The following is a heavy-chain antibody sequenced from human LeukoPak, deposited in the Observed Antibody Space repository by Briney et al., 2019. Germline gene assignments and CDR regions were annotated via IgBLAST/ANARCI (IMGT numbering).Heavy chain of an antibody. V-gene: IGHV4-34*01. D-gene: IGHD6-19*01. CDR1: GGSFSGYY. J-gene: IGHJ4*02. CDR2: INHSGST. CDR3: ARVRWAVATFDY. Sequence: SETLSLTCAVYGGSFSGYYWSWIRQPPGKGLERIGEINHSGSTNYNPSLKSRVTISVDTSKNQFSLKLSSVTAADTAVYYCARVRWAVATFDYWGQGTLVTVSS.